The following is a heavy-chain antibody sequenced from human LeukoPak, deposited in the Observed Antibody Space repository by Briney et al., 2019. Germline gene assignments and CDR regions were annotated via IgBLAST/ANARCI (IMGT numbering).Heavy chain of an antibody. Sequence: PSETLSLTCTVSGASISNVDFYWTWIRQAPGKGLEWIGYIYNSGSTHFNPSLKSRVTMSDDTSKNQFSLKLSSVTAADTAVYYCARALYYYDSIDYWGQGTLVTVSS. J-gene: IGHJ4*02. CDR3: ARALYYYDSIDY. CDR1: GASISNVDFY. D-gene: IGHD3-22*01. V-gene: IGHV4-30-4*08. CDR2: IYNSGST.